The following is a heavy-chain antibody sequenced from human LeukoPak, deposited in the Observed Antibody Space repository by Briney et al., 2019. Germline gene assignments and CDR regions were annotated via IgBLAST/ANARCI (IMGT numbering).Heavy chain of an antibody. CDR3: ARSRRIDY. CDR2: INHSGST. Sequence: KPSETLSLTCAVYGGSFSGYYWSWIRQPPGKGLEWIGEINHSGSTNYNPSLKSRVIISVDTSKNQFSLKLSSVTAADTAVYYCARSRRIDYWGQGTLVTVSS. CDR1: GGSFSGYY. V-gene: IGHV4-34*01. J-gene: IGHJ4*02.